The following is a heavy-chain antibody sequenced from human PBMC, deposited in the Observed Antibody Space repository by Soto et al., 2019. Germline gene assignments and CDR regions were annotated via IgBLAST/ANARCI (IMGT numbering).Heavy chain of an antibody. CDR3: AREAGPLDY. Sequence: QLGGSLRLSCAASGFTVSNNYMSWVRQAPGKGLEWVSVIYGGGSTYYADSVKGRFTISRDSSKNTLYLQMNSLSAEDTAVYFCAREAGPLDYWGQGTLVTVSS. J-gene: IGHJ4*01. CDR1: GFTVSNNY. V-gene: IGHV3-53*01. CDR2: IYGGGST.